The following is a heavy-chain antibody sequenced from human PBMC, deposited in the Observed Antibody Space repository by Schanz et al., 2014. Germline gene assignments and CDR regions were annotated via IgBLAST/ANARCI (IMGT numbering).Heavy chain of an antibody. Sequence: QVQLVESGGAVVQPGRSLRPSCAVSGFTFSSYSMHWVRQAPGKGLEWVALISYDGTIKVHADSVKGRFIISRDNSNNTLFLQINSLRTDDTALYYCAKGKYERLKNVRDVRDWDAWGQGTLVTVSS. J-gene: IGHJ5*02. D-gene: IGHD3-10*02. V-gene: IGHV3-30*04. CDR2: ISYDGTIK. CDR1: GFTFSSYS. CDR3: AKGKYERLKNVRDVRDWDA.